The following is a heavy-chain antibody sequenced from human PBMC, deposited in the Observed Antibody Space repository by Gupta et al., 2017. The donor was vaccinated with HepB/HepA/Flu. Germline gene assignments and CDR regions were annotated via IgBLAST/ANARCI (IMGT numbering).Heavy chain of an antibody. D-gene: IGHD1-1*01. J-gene: IGHJ6*02. CDR3: ARDMRTAPNYYYYGMDV. V-gene: IGHV3-21*01. Sequence: VQLVESGGGLVKPGGSLRRSCSAPAYTHSSSTIHGVRQAPRTGLGGGSSSRGSSSYRGYADAVEGRFNSSRDNAKNSLYLQMNSLRAEDTAVYYGARDMRTAPNYYYYGMDVWGQGTTVTVSS. CDR2: SRGSSSYR. CDR1: AYTHSSST.